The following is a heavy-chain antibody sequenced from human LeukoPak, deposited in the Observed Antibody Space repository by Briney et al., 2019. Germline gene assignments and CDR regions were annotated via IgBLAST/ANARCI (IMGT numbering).Heavy chain of an antibody. D-gene: IGHD4/OR15-4a*01. V-gene: IGHV3-48*04. CDR1: GLTFSTYT. CDR2: ISSIGLTI. J-gene: IGHJ4*02. CDR3: ARDFDYGDYIDF. Sequence: GGSLRLSCVASGLTFSTYTFNWVRQAPGKGLEWLSYISSIGLTIFYADSVKGRFTISRDNTKNAIYLDMTNLRAEDTAVYYCARDFDYGDYIDFWGQGTLVGVCS.